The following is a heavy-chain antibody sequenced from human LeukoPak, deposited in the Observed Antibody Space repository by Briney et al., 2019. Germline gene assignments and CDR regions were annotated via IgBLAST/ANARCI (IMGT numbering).Heavy chain of an antibody. CDR3: ARVAVAGPDSWFDP. CDR1: GGSISSGSYY. V-gene: IGHV4-61*02. D-gene: IGHD6-19*01. J-gene: IGHJ5*02. CDR2: IYTSGST. Sequence: PSETLSLTCTVSGGSISSGSYYWSWIRQPAGKGLEWIGRIYTSGSTNYTPSLKSRVTMSVDTSKNQFSLKLSSVTAADTAVYYCARVAVAGPDSWFDPWGQGTLVTVSS.